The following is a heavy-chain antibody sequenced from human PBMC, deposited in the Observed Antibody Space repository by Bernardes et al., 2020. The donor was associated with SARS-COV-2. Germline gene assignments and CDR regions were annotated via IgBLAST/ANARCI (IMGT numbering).Heavy chain of an antibody. CDR3: ARAFRSVIPPASFDF. D-gene: IGHD2-15*01. V-gene: IGHV1-2*02. CDR2: INPNSGDT. Sequence: ASVKVSCKASDFSFTAFYFHWVRQAPGQGLEWMGCINPNSGDTNYAQRFQGRVTMTRDTSISTAYMELHSLKSDDTAVYYCARAFRSVIPPASFDFWVQG. CDR1: DFSFTAFY. J-gene: IGHJ4*02.